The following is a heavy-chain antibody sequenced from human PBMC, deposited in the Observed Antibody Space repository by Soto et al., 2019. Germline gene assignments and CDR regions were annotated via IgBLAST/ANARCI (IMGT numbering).Heavy chain of an antibody. CDR1: GCSISSSSYY. V-gene: IGHV4-30-4*08. D-gene: IGHD3-10*01. Sequence: PSETLSLTCTVSGCSISSSSYYWGWIRQPPGKGLEWIGFIYYSGSTYYNPSLKSRVTISVDTSKNQFSLKLSSVTAADTAVYYCARWWFGEFFDYWGQGTLVTVSS. CDR3: ARWWFGEFFDY. J-gene: IGHJ4*02. CDR2: IYYSGST.